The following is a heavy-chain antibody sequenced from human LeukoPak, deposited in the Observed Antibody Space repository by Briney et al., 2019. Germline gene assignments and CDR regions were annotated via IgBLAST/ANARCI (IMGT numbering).Heavy chain of an antibody. CDR2: INHSGST. D-gene: IGHD1-26*01. Sequence: SETLSLTCAVYGGSFSGYYWSWLRQPPGKGLEWIGEINHSGSTNYNPSLKSRVTISVDTSKNQFSLKLSSVTAADTAVYYCARDNPRSGSPNDYWGQGTLVTVSS. CDR3: ARDNPRSGSPNDY. J-gene: IGHJ4*02. V-gene: IGHV4-34*01. CDR1: GGSFSGYY.